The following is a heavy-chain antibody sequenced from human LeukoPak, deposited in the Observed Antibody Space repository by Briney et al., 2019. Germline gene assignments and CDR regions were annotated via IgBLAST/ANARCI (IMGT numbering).Heavy chain of an antibody. Sequence: ASVKVSCKASGYIFTSYGISWVRQAPGQGLEWMGWISGYNGKTSHAQERRGRVTMTTDTSTDTAYMGLRSLSSDDTAVYYCARGPAAARFDYWGQGTLVTVSS. D-gene: IGHD6-13*01. V-gene: IGHV1-18*01. J-gene: IGHJ4*02. CDR2: ISGYNGKT. CDR3: ARGPAAARFDY. CDR1: GYIFTSYG.